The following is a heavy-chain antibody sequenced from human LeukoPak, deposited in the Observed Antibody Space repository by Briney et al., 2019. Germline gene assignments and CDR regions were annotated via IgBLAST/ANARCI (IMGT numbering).Heavy chain of an antibody. D-gene: IGHD6-13*01. V-gene: IGHV3-9*03. CDR1: GFTFDDYA. Sequence: GRSLRLSCAASGFTFDDYAMHWVRQAPGKGPEWVSGISWNSGSIGYADSVKGRFTISRDNAKNSLYLQMNSLRAEDMALYYCAKDSSSWLEYYFDYWGQGTLVTVSS. J-gene: IGHJ4*02. CDR3: AKDSSSWLEYYFDY. CDR2: ISWNSGSI.